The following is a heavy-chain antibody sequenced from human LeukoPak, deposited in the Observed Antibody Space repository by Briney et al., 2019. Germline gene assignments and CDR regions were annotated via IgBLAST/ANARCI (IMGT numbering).Heavy chain of an antibody. J-gene: IGHJ4*02. CDR3: TRHGSGSISPI. CDR1: GFTFSTYW. V-gene: IGHV3-7*01. CDR2: IKADGGEK. Sequence: GGSLRLSCAASGFTFSTYWMNWFRQTPGKGLEWVAKIKADGGEKDHVASVKGRFTISRDNAKNSLYLQMNSLRVEDTAVYYCTRHGSGSISPIWGQGTLVTVSS. D-gene: IGHD3-10*01.